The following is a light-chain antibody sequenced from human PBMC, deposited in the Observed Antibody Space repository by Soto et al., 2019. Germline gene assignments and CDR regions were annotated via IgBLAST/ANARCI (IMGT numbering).Light chain of an antibody. J-gene: IGKJ4*01. Sequence: EVVMTQSPATLSVSPGERVTLSCRASQSINAHLAWYQQKPGQAPRLLIHGASTRATGIPARFSGSGFGTEFILTISSLQSEDFAVYYCQQRSNWPRVTFGGGTKVEIK. CDR2: GAS. CDR3: QQRSNWPRVT. CDR1: QSINAH. V-gene: IGKV3-15*01.